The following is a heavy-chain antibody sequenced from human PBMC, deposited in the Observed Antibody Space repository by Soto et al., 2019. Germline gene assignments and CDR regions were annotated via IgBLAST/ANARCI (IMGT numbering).Heavy chain of an antibody. D-gene: IGHD6-19*01. J-gene: IGHJ4*02. CDR3: ARDQSYSSCPPVSYDFDN. CDR2: TYYRSKWYN. Sequence: PWQTPSLTCSIPGDSVPSTSAAWNLIRHSPSRGLEWLGRTYYRSKWYNDYAVSVKSRITINPDKYKNQSYLQLNSVTPEDTNVYYCARDQSYSSCPPVSYDFDNWGQGNVVTLSS. V-gene: IGHV6-1*01. CDR1: GDSVPSTSAA.